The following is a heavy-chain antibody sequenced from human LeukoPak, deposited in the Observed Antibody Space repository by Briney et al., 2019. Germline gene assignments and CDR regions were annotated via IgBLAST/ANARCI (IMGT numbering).Heavy chain of an antibody. CDR3: ARWGYYYDSSGYYRGFDY. CDR1: GGSISSDHYY. CDR2: IYYSGST. D-gene: IGHD3-22*01. J-gene: IGHJ4*02. V-gene: IGHV4-31*03. Sequence: SETLSLTCTVSGGSISSDHYYWSWIRQHPGKGLEWIGYIYYSGSTYYNPSLKSRVTISVDTSKNQFSLKLSSVTAADTAVYYCARWGYYYDSSGYYRGFDYWGQGTLVTVSS.